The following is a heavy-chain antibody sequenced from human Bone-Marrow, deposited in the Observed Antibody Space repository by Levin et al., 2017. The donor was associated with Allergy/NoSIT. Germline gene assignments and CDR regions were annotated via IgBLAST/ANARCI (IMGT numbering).Heavy chain of an antibody. CDR2: IGGRGDTS. CDR3: AKQWGAYIDF. Sequence: GGSLRLSCAASGFAFSSFAMGWVRQAPGKGLEWVSTIGGRGDTSDYSDSVRGGFTISRDNSRDTLFLQLSRLRPGDTATYYCAKQWGAYIDFWGQGTLVTVSS. CDR1: GFAFSSFA. J-gene: IGHJ4*02. D-gene: IGHD2-8*01. V-gene: IGHV3-23*01.